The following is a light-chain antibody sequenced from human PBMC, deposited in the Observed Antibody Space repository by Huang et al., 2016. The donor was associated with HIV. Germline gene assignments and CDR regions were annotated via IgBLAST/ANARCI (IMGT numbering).Light chain of an antibody. Sequence: EIVLTQSPATLSLSPGEGATLSCRASQSISSNLAWYQQKPGQSPRLLIYAASKRTTGVPARYSGRGSGTDFTLTISGLEPEDFAIYYCQQRTNWPPNTFGQGTRLEI. CDR3: QQRTNWPPNT. V-gene: IGKV3-11*01. CDR1: QSISSN. J-gene: IGKJ2*01. CDR2: AAS.